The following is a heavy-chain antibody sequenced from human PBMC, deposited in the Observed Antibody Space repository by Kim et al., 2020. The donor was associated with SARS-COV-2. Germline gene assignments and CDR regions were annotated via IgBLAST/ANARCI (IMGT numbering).Heavy chain of an antibody. V-gene: IGHV3-30*01. CDR3: ARDFGSGTSYYYGMDV. Sequence: SVKGRFTISRDNSKNTLYLQMNSLRAEDTAVYYCARDFGSGTSYYYGMDVWGQGTTVTVSS. D-gene: IGHD3-10*01. J-gene: IGHJ6*02.